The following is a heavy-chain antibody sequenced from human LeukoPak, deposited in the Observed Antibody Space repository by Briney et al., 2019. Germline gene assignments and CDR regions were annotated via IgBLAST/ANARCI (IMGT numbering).Heavy chain of an antibody. CDR1: GYTFTSYY. V-gene: IGHV1-46*01. J-gene: IGHJ6*03. Sequence: ASVKASCKASGYTFTSYYMHWVRQAPGQGLEWMGIINPSGGSTSYAQKFQGRVTMTRDMSTSTVYMELSSLRSEDTAVYYCARDRFYYDSSGYYDYYYMDVWGKGTTVTVSS. CDR2: INPSGGST. D-gene: IGHD3-22*01. CDR3: ARDRFYYDSSGYYDYYYMDV.